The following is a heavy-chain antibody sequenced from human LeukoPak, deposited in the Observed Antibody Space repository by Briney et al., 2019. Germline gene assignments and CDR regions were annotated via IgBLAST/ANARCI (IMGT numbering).Heavy chain of an antibody. CDR1: GYNFITIA. CDR3: ARGGPWVVATINDYYLDV. D-gene: IGHD5-24*01. J-gene: IGHJ6*03. Sequence: ASVKVSCQASGYNFITIATSWVRQAPGQGLEWMGWSSAYNGDGNFVQKFQGRVTMTTDTSTNTAYMELRSLRYDDTAVYYCARGGPWVVATINDYYLDVWGRGTTVTVSS. CDR2: SSAYNGDG. V-gene: IGHV1-18*01.